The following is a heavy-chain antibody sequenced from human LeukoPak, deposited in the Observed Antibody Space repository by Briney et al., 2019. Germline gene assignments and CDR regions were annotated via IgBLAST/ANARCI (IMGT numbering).Heavy chain of an antibody. CDR3: ARGGGLDV. V-gene: IGHV3-48*01. CDR1: GFTFNTYT. J-gene: IGHJ6*02. D-gene: IGHD3-16*01. Sequence: GGSLRLSCAASGFTFNTYTMNWVRQAPGKGLEWVSYISGSSGIIDYADSVRGRFTISRDNAKNSLYLQMNSLRAEDTAVYFCARGGGLDVWGQGATVTVSS. CDR2: ISGSSGII.